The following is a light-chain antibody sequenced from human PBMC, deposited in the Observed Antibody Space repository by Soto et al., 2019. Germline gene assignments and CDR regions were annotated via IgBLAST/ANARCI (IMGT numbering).Light chain of an antibody. CDR2: WAS. V-gene: IGKV4-1*01. Sequence: DIVMTQSPDSLAVSLGERATINCKSSQTILYSYNKKDCISWYQQRPGQSPKVLISWASTRESGVPDRFTGGGSGTHFTLTITNLQAEDVAVYYCQQYYSNPLTFGQGTKVEI. CDR1: QTILYSYNKKDC. J-gene: IGKJ1*01. CDR3: QQYYSNPLT.